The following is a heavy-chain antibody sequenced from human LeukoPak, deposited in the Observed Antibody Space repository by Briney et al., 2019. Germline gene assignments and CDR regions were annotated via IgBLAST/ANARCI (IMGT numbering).Heavy chain of an antibody. D-gene: IGHD6-19*01. CDR1: EFTFSSYS. Sequence: PGGSLRLSCAASEFTFSSYSMNWVRQAPGKGLEWVSSISSSSSYIYYADSVKGRFTISRDNAKNSLYLQMNSLRAEDTAVYYCARGSSGWYGVWGQGTLVTVSS. CDR3: ARGSSGWYGV. J-gene: IGHJ4*02. V-gene: IGHV3-21*01. CDR2: ISSSSSYI.